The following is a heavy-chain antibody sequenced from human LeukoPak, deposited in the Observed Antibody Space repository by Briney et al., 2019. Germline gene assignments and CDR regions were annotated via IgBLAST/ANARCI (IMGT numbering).Heavy chain of an antibody. CDR3: ARWMRGPVHEVYFDY. D-gene: IGHD2-2*03. J-gene: IGHJ4*02. V-gene: IGHV5-51*01. Sequence: LGESLKISCKGSGYSFANYWIGWVRQMPGKGLEWMGTIYPGDSDTRYSPSFQGQVTISADKSISTAYLQWSSLKASDTAMYYCARWMRGPVHEVYFDYWGQGTLVTVSS. CDR2: IYPGDSDT. CDR1: GYSFANYW.